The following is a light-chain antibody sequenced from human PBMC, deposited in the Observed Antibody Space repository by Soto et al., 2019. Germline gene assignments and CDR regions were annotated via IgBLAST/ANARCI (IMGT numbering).Light chain of an antibody. CDR2: NAS. CDR1: QSINSW. Sequence: DIQMTQSPSTLSASVGDRVTLTCRASQSINSWLAWYQHKPGKAPKLLIYNASSLDSGVPSRFSGSGSGTDFTLTISTLPPEDFASYYCLQYNSHSWTFGQETKVEMK. J-gene: IGKJ1*01. V-gene: IGKV1-5*03. CDR3: LQYNSHSWT.